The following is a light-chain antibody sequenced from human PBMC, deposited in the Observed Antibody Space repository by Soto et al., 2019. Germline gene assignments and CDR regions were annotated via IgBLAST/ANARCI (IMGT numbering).Light chain of an antibody. CDR3: HQYASLPLT. CDR1: QSVGSNY. V-gene: IGKV3-20*01. Sequence: EIVLTQSPGTLSLSPGERATLSCRASQSVGSNYLAWYQQTPGQAPRLLIHGASTRATGIPDRFSGSGSGTDFTLTLSRLESEDFVVHYRHQYASLPLTFRHEIRPAIK. CDR2: GAS. J-gene: IGKJ5*01.